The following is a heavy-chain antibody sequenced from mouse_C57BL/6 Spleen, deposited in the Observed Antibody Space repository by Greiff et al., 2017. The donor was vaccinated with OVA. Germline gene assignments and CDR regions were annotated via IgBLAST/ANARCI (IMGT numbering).Heavy chain of an antibody. CDR1: GYAFSSSW. CDR3: ARKLQLRPYAMDY. CDR2: IYPGDGDH. V-gene: IGHV1-82*01. J-gene: IGHJ4*01. Sequence: LVESGPELVKPGASVKISCKASGYAFSSSWMNWVKQRPGKGLEWIGRIYPGDGDHNYNGKFKGKATLTADQSSSTAYMQLSSLTSEDSAVYFCARKLQLRPYAMDYWGQGTSVTVSS. D-gene: IGHD3-2*02.